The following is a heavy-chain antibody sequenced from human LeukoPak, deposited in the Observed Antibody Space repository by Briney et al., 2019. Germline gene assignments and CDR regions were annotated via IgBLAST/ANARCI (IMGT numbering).Heavy chain of an antibody. Sequence: SETLSLTCAVSGYSISSGYYWGWIRQPPGKGLEWIGSIYHSGSTYYNPSLKSRVTISVETSKNQFSLKLSTVTAADTAASYCARHFPRSYGVGYMALWGKGTTVTVSS. CDR2: IYHSGST. D-gene: IGHD1-26*01. J-gene: IGHJ6*03. CDR3: ARHFPRSYGVGYMAL. CDR1: GYSISSGYY. V-gene: IGHV4-38-2*01.